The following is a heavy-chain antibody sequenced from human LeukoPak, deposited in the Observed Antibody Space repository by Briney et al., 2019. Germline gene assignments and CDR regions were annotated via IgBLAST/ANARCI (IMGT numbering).Heavy chain of an antibody. CDR1: GFTFSSYA. D-gene: IGHD1-26*01. Sequence: GGSLRLSCAASGFTFSSYAMHWVRQAPGKGLEWVSSISSSSSYVYYADSLKGRFTISRDNAKNSLYLQMNSLRAEDTAVYYCARGSYYSNYFDYWGQGTLVTVSS. V-gene: IGHV3-21*04. J-gene: IGHJ4*02. CDR3: ARGSYYSNYFDY. CDR2: ISSSSSYV.